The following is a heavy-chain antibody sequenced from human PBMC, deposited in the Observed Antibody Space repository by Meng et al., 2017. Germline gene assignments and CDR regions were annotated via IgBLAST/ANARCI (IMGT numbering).Heavy chain of an antibody. CDR2: IKQDGSDK. CDR3: AKGGGYSYGYVAS. V-gene: IGHV3-7*03. Sequence: GGSLRLSCAASGFTFSKYWMSWVRQAPGKGLERVAIIKQDGSDKYYVDSVKGRFTISRDNAKNSLYLQMNSLRGEDTAVYHCAKGGGYSYGYVASWGQGTLVTVSS. J-gene: IGHJ4*02. CDR1: GFTFSKYW. D-gene: IGHD5-18*01.